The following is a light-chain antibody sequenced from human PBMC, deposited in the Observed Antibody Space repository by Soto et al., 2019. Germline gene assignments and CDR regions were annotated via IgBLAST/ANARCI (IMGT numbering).Light chain of an antibody. Sequence: EIVMTQSPATLSVSPGERATLSCRASQSVSSKLVWYQQKPGQVPRLLIYGASTRATGIPARFSGSGSGTEFSLTISSLQSEDFAVYYCQQYNNWPRTFGQGTNVEIK. CDR3: QQYNNWPRT. CDR2: GAS. CDR1: QSVSSK. J-gene: IGKJ1*01. V-gene: IGKV3-15*01.